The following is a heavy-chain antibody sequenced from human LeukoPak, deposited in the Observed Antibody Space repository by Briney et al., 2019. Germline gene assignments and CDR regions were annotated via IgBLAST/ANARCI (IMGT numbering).Heavy chain of an antibody. CDR1: GVTFSSDN. J-gene: IGHJ6*02. CDR2: FGRSGEYK. V-gene: IGHV3-23*01. D-gene: IGHD2-2*01. CDR3: VKDRPCETCMPMDA. Sequence: GGSLRLSCADSGVTFSSDNMNWVRQAPGKGLEWVAAFGRSGEYKYYADSVKGRFTISRDNSKDTVSLQMNSLRAEDSAIYFCVKDRPCETCMPMDAWGQGTTVTVSS.